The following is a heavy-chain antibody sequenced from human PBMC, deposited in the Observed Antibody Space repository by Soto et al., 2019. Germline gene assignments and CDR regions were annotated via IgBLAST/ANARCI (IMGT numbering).Heavy chain of an antibody. CDR3: ARNMDYYYGRGSGNGHGV. D-gene: IGHD3-10*02. J-gene: IGHJ6*02. V-gene: IGHV1-2*02. CDR2: INPKFGDT. Sequence: QVQLVQSGAEVKEPGDSVRVSCEASGYTFTAYYIHWVRRAPVQGLEWMGWINPKFGDTTYAQDFQGRVSMTRDMSISTVYMELSRLTSDDTAIYYCARNMDYYYGRGSGNGHGVWGQGTTVTVFS. CDR1: GYTFTAYY.